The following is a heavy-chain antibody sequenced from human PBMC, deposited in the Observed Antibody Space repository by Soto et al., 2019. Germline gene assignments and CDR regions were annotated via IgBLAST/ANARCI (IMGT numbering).Heavy chain of an antibody. CDR1: GGSISSGGYY. V-gene: IGHV4-31*03. J-gene: IGHJ6*02. CDR2: IYYSGST. D-gene: IGHD2-21*02. Sequence: QVQLQESGPGLVKPSQTLSLTCTVSGGSISSGGYYWSWLRQHPGKGLEWIGYIYYSGSTYYNPSLKSRVTISVDTSKNQFSLKLSSVTAADTAVYYCARDQKGDKAYYYYGMDVWGQGTTVTVSS. CDR3: ARDQKGDKAYYYYGMDV.